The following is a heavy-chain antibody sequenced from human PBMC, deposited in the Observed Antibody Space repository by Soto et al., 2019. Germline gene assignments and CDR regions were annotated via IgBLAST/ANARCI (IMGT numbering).Heavy chain of an antibody. J-gene: IGHJ4*02. Sequence: SETLSLTCSVSGYSINRGYYWGWIRQAPGKGLEWIGSIYHRGATYYAPSLKARAAISLDTSNNHFTLRLTSVTVADTAIYYCSRYQYESGGHDDDQWGQGALVTV. V-gene: IGHV4-38-2*01. CDR1: GYSINRGYY. D-gene: IGHD3-22*01. CDR2: IYHRGAT. CDR3: SRYQYESGGHDDDQ.